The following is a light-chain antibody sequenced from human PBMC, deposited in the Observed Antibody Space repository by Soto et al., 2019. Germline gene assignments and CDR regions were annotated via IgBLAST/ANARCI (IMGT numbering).Light chain of an antibody. CDR2: DAS. CDR3: QQRSNWPKWT. V-gene: IGKV3-11*01. CDR1: QSVSSY. Sequence: EIVLTQSPATLSLSPGERATLSCRASQSVSSYLAWYQQKPGQAPRLLIYDASNRATGIPARFSGSGSGTDFTLTISSLEPEDFAAYYCQQRSNWPKWTFGQGTKVEIK. J-gene: IGKJ1*01.